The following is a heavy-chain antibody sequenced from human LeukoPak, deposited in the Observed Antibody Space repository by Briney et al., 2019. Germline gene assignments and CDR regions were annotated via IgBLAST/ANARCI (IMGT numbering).Heavy chain of an antibody. V-gene: IGHV3-23*01. CDR3: ARKSCATASCPLGY. J-gene: IGHJ4*02. Sequence: GGSLRLSCAASGFTFSSYAFFWLRQAPGKGLEWVSAISSGGGSTYYADSVKGRLTISRDNSKNTLFLQMNSLRAEDTAVYYCARKSCATASCPLGYWGQGTLVTVSS. D-gene: IGHD2-15*01. CDR1: GFTFSSYA. CDR2: ISSGGGST.